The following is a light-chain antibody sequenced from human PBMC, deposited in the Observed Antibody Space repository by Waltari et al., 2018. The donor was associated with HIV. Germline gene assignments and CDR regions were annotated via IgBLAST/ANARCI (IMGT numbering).Light chain of an antibody. Sequence: QSALTQPASVSGSPGQSITISCTGSSSNVGRYSYVSCYQQHPGKAPKLLISAVNYRPSGVSNRFSGSKSGNTASLTISGLQAEDEADYYCNSYTSISTWVFGGGTKLTVL. J-gene: IGLJ3*02. V-gene: IGLV2-14*01. CDR1: SSNVGRYSY. CDR2: AVN. CDR3: NSYTSISTWV.